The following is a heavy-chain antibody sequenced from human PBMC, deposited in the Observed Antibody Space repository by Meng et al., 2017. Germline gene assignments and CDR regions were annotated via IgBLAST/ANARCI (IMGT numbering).Heavy chain of an antibody. Sequence: SETLSLTCTVSGGSISSSSYYWGWIRQPPGKGLEWIGSIYYSGSTYYNPSLKSRVTISVDTSKNQFSLKLSSVTAADTAEYYCARIIAAAGPLFDYWGQGTLVTVSS. CDR1: GGSISSSSYY. V-gene: IGHV4-39*07. CDR3: ARIIAAAGPLFDY. J-gene: IGHJ4*02. CDR2: IYYSGST. D-gene: IGHD6-13*01.